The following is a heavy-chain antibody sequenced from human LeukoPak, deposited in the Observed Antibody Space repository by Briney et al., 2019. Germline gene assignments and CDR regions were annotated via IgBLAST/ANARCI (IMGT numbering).Heavy chain of an antibody. D-gene: IGHD3-10*01. CDR3: ARGGYYYGSGLFLIQKPHRSLSSKGYYYYYYMDV. V-gene: IGHV3-30*03. Sequence: GGSLRLSCAASGFTFSSYGMHWVRQAPGKGLEWVAVISYDGSNKYYADSVKGRFTISRDNSKNTLYLQMNSLRAEDTAVYYCARGGYYYGSGLFLIQKPHRSLSSKGYYYYYYMDVWGKGTTVTISS. J-gene: IGHJ6*03. CDR1: GFTFSSYG. CDR2: ISYDGSNK.